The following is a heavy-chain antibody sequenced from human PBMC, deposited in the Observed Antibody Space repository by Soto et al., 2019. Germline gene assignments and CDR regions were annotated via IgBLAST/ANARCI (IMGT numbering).Heavy chain of an antibody. CDR1: GFTCSSYD. CDR3: AKATATGGGAFDI. D-gene: IGHD2-8*02. V-gene: IGHV3-23*01. CDR2: ILVAGST. Sequence: EWSLRLSCAASGFTCSSYDMSWVRQAPGKGLEWVSTILVAGSTHYPDSVKGRFTISRDISKNTVFLQMNSLTAGDTAVYYCAKATATGGGAFDICGQGTVVTVSS. J-gene: IGHJ3*02.